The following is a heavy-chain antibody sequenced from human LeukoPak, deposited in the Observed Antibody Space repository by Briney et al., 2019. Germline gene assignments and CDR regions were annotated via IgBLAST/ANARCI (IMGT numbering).Heavy chain of an antibody. V-gene: IGHV3-23*01. D-gene: IGHD3-10*01. CDR2: ISGSGGST. J-gene: IGHJ5*02. CDR1: GFTFSSYA. CDR3: AKDPFRVRGVAPSFDP. Sequence: PGGSLRLSCAASGFTFSSYAMSWVRQAPGKGLEWVSAISGSGGSTYYADSVKGRFTISRDNSKNTLYLQMNSLRAEDTAVYYCAKDPFRVRGVAPSFDPWGQGTLVTVSS.